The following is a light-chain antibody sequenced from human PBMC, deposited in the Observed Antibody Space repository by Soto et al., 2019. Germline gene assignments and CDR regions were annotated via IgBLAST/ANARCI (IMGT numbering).Light chain of an antibody. CDR1: QGISSY. J-gene: IGKJ5*01. CDR2: AAS. Sequence: IQWPQSPSSLSASVGDRVTITCRASQGISSYLAWYQQKPGKAPKLLIYAASTLQSGVPSRFSGSGSGTDFTLTISCLQSEDFATYYCQQYYSYLITFGQGTRLEIK. CDR3: QQYYSYLIT. V-gene: IGKV1-9*01.